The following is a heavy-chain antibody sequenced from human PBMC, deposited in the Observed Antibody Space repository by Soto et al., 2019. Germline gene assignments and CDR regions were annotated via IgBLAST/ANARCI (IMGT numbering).Heavy chain of an antibody. CDR1: GNTFTNFG. J-gene: IGHJ5*02. V-gene: IGHV1-18*01. CDR3: ARVIPGAEAWFDP. Sequence: QGQLVQSGAEVKKPGASVKVSCTASGNTFTNFGVTWVRQAPGQGLEWMGWISAYTDDPNYAQKFQGRVTMNIDKSASTAYWDLKSLTSDDTAVYYCARVIPGAEAWFDPWGQGTLVTVSS. D-gene: IGHD2-2*01. CDR2: ISAYTDDP.